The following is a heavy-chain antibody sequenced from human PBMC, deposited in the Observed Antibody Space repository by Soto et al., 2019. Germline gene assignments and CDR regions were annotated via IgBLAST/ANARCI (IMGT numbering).Heavy chain of an antibody. Sequence: QVQLVQSGAEVKKPGSSVKVSCKASGGTFSSYAISWVRQAPGQGLEWMGGIIPIFGTANYAQKFQGRVTITADKSTSTVYMELSSLRSEDTAVYYCARDSRLKDSSAPCYYYCGMDGWGRGTTVTVSS. D-gene: IGHD6-25*01. CDR2: IIPIFGTA. J-gene: IGHJ6*02. V-gene: IGHV1-69*06. CDR1: GGTFSSYA. CDR3: ARDSRLKDSSAPCYYYCGMDG.